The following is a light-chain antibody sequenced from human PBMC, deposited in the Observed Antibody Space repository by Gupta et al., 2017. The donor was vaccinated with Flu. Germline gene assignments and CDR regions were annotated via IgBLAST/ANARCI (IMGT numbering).Light chain of an antibody. V-gene: IGKV1-5*03. J-gene: IGKJ1*01. CDR1: QSISSW. Sequence: PSTLSASVGDRVTITCRASQSISSWLAWYQQKPGKAPKLLIYKASSLESGVPSRFSGNGSGTEFTLTISSLQPDDFATYYCQQDNSYTWTFGQGTKVEIK. CDR3: QQDNSYTWT. CDR2: KAS.